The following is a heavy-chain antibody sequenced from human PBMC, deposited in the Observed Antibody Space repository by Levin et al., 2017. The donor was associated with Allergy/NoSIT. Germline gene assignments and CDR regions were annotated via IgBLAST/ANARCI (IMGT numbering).Heavy chain of an antibody. CDR2: IYYSGTT. Sequence: SETLSLTCTVSGGSVTSYYWGWIRQPPGKGLEWIGYIYYSGTTDYNPSLKTRVSISVDTSENQFSLKLNSVTAADTAVYYCARWALSKDAFDFWGQGTLVTVSS. J-gene: IGHJ3*01. V-gene: IGHV4-59*02. CDR1: GGSVTSYY. CDR3: ARWALSKDAFDF.